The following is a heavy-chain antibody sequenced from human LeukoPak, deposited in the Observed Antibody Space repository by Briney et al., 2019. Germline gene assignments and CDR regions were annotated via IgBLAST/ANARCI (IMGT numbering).Heavy chain of an antibody. CDR1: GGSFSGYY. D-gene: IGHD2/OR15-2a*01. CDR2: INHSGST. Sequence: SETLSLTCAVYGGSFSGYYWSWIRQPPGKGLEWIGEINHSGSTNYNPSLKSRVTISVDTSKNQFSLKLSSVTAADTAVYYCARDEYRYYYYYGMDVWGQGTRSPSP. V-gene: IGHV4-34*01. CDR3: ARDEYRYYYYYGMDV. J-gene: IGHJ6*02.